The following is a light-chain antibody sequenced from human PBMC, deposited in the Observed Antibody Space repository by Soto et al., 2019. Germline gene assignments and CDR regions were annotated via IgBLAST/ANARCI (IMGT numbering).Light chain of an antibody. CDR2: KAS. V-gene: IGKV1-5*03. CDR3: QQYNSYSPT. J-gene: IGKJ1*01. CDR1: QSIIVW. Sequence: DIQMTQSPSTLSASVGDRLTITCRASQSIIVWLAWYQQKAGKAPNLLIYKASRLESGVPSRFSGSGSETEFTLTISGLQPGDSATYYCQQYNSYSPTFGQGTKVDIK.